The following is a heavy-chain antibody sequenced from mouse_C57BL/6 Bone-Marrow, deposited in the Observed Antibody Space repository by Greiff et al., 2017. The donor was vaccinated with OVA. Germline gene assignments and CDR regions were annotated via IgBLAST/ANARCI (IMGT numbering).Heavy chain of an antibody. D-gene: IGHD1-1*01. CDR1: GYTFTSYW. V-gene: IGHV1-72*01. CDR2: IDPNSGGT. J-gene: IGHJ1*03. CDR3: ASRDYYGSSYVYWYFDV. Sequence: VQLQQPGAELVKPGASVKLSCKASGYTFTSYWIHWVKQRPGRGLEWIGRIDPNSGGTKYNEKFKSKATLTVDKPSSTAYMQLSSLTSEDSAVYYCASRDYYGSSYVYWYFDVWGTGTTVTVSS.